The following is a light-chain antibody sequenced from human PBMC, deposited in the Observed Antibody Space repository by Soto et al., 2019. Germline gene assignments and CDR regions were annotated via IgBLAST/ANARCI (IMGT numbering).Light chain of an antibody. CDR3: QQYNNWPWT. CDR1: QSISST. Sequence: EIVMTQSPATLSVSPGGRATLPCRASQSISSTLPWYQQKPGQAHRIIIHGASTRDTGFPDRFSGSGSGTDFTLTISSLQSEDFAVYYCQQYNNWPWTFGQGTKVDIK. J-gene: IGKJ1*01. V-gene: IGKV3-15*01. CDR2: GAS.